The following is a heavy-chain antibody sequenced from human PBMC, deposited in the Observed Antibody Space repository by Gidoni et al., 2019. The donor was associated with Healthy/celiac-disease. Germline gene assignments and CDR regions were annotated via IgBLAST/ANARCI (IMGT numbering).Heavy chain of an antibody. CDR3: ARGGSFMVRGVNNWFDP. CDR2: IIPIFGTA. D-gene: IGHD3-10*01. CDR1: GGTFSSYA. J-gene: IGHJ5*02. Sequence: QVQLVQSGAEVKKPGSSVQVSCKASGGTFSSYAISWVRQAPGQGLEWMGGIIPIFGTANYAQKFQGRVTITADKSTSTAYMELSSLRSEDTAVYYCARGGSFMVRGVNNWFDPWGQGTLVTVSS. V-gene: IGHV1-69*06.